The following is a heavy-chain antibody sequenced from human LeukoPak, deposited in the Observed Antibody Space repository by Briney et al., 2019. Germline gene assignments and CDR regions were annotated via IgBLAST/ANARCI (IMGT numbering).Heavy chain of an antibody. J-gene: IGHJ4*02. CDR1: GFTLSSYW. Sequence: GGSLRLSRAASGFTLSSYWMHWVRQAPGKGLVWVSRINSDGSSTSYADSVKGRFTISRDNAKNTLYLQMNSLRAEDRAVYYCARVEWERLVGFDYWGQGTLVTVSS. V-gene: IGHV3-74*01. CDR2: INSDGSST. D-gene: IGHD1-26*01. CDR3: ARVEWERLVGFDY.